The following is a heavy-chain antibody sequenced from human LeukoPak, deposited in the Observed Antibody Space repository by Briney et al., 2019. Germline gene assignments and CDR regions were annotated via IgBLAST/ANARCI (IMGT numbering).Heavy chain of an antibody. D-gene: IGHD3-10*01. Sequence: ASETLSLTCTVSGGSISSYYWSWIRQPPGKGLEWIGYIYYSGSTNYNPSLKSRVTISVDTSKNQFSLKLSSVTAADTAVYYCARGGGSGSYWTSPFDYWGQGTLVTVSS. V-gene: IGHV4-59*01. CDR3: ARGGGSGSYWTSPFDY. J-gene: IGHJ4*02. CDR2: IYYSGST. CDR1: GGSISSYY.